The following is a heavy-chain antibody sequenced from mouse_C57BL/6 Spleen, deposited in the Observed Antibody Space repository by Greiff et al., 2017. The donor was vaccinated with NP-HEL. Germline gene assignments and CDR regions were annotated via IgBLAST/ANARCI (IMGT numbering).Heavy chain of an antibody. J-gene: IGHJ3*01. Sequence: EVQRVESGGGLVKPGGSLKLSCAASGFTFSSYTMSWVRQTPEKRLEWVATISGGGGNTYYPDSVKGRFTISRDNAKNTLYLQMSSLRSEDTALYYCARHLTGTPWFAYWGQGTLVTVSA. V-gene: IGHV5-9*01. D-gene: IGHD4-1*01. CDR2: ISGGGGNT. CDR3: ARHLTGTPWFAY. CDR1: GFTFSSYT.